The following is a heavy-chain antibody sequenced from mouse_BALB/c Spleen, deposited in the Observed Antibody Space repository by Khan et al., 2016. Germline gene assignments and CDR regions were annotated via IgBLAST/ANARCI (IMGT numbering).Heavy chain of an antibody. J-gene: IGHJ4*01. CDR2: IFPGSGST. D-gene: IGHD2-3*01. Sequence: QVRLQQSGTELPRPGASVKLSCKASGYTFTDYYLHWVKQRTGQGLEWIGEIFPGSGSTYYNEKFKGKASLTADTSSSTAYMQLSSLTSEDSAVYFCARSYDGYFAMDYWGHGASVTVSS. CDR3: ARSYDGYFAMDY. V-gene: IGHV1-77*01. CDR1: GYTFTDYY.